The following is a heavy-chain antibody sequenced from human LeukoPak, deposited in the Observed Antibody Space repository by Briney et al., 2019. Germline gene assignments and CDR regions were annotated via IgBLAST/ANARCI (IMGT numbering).Heavy chain of an antibody. CDR3: AKNSHIAAAGTGFDP. D-gene: IGHD6-13*01. Sequence: GRSLRLSCAASGFTFSSYAMHWVRQAPGKGLEWVAVISYDGSNKYYADSVKGRFTISRDNSKNTLYLQMNSLRAEDTAVYYCAKNSHIAAAGTGFDPWGQGTLVTVSS. CDR2: ISYDGSNK. CDR1: GFTFSSYA. V-gene: IGHV3-30-3*02. J-gene: IGHJ5*02.